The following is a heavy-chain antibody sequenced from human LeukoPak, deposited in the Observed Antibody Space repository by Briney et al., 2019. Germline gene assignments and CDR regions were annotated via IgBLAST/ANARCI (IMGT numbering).Heavy chain of an antibody. CDR1: DGSISSSY. CDR2: IYTSGNT. Sequence: PSETLSLTCTVSDGSISSSYWSWIRQPAGKGLEWIGRIYTSGNTNYNPSLKSRVTISVDTSKNQFSLKLNFVTAADTAMYYCARDLGFAAAGTVAFDPWGQGTLVTVSS. J-gene: IGHJ5*02. V-gene: IGHV4-4*07. D-gene: IGHD6-13*01. CDR3: ARDLGFAAAGTVAFDP.